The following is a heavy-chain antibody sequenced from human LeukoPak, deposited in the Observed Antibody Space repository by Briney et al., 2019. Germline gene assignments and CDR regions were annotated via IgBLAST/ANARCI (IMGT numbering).Heavy chain of an antibody. J-gene: IGHJ4*02. CDR3: SRDINPAIAVAGYYLGY. CDR2: IRNKAYRGTT. Sequence: GGSLRLSCTASGFTFGDYAMNWVRQAPGQGLDWVCIIRNKAYRGTTEYAASVRGRFSISRDNSTSIVYLQMNSLRPEDTAVYFCSRDINPAIAVAGYYLGYWGQGTLVTVSS. V-gene: IGHV3-49*04. D-gene: IGHD6-19*01. CDR1: GFTFGDYA.